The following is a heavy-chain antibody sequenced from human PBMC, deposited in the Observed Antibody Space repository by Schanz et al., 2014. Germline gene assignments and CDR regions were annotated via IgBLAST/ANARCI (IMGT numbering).Heavy chain of an antibody. V-gene: IGHV3-23*01. CDR3: ARGREVVAKIFDV. Sequence: EVHLLESGGGLVQPGGSLRLSCAASGFTFSNHALSWVRQAPGKGLEWVSGIGGSGDSTHYADSVKGRFIISRDNLKNTVYLQMNSLRAGDTAVYYCARGREVVAKIFDVWGQGTMVTVSS. J-gene: IGHJ3*01. D-gene: IGHD3-22*01. CDR1: GFTFSNHA. CDR2: IGGSGDST.